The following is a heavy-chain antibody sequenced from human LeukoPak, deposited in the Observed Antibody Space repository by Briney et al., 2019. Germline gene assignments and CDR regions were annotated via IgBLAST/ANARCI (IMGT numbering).Heavy chain of an antibody. CDR3: AKDAQRGFDYSNSLEY. Sequence: PGGSPRLSCTASGFTYSHYGMHWVRQAPGKGLEWVAVIWSDGTEKYYADAVKGRFTTSRDNSRNTLYLQMNSLRGEDTAVYYCAKDAQRGFDYSNSLEYWGQGTLVTVSS. V-gene: IGHV3-33*06. D-gene: IGHD4-11*01. CDR2: IWSDGTEK. CDR1: GFTYSHYG. J-gene: IGHJ4*02.